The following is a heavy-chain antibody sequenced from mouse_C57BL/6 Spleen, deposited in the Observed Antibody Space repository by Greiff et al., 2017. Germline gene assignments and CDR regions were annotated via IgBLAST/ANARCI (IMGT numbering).Heavy chain of an antibody. V-gene: IGHV1-64*01. CDR2: IHPNSGST. Sequence: QVQLQQPGAELVKPGASVKLSCKASGYTFTSYWMHWVKQRPGQGLEWIGMIHPNSGSTNYNAKFKSKATLTVDKSSSTAYMQLSSLTSEDSAVYYCAREVITTVVSHFDYWGQGTTLTVSS. CDR3: AREVITTVVSHFDY. J-gene: IGHJ2*01. CDR1: GYTFTSYW. D-gene: IGHD1-1*01.